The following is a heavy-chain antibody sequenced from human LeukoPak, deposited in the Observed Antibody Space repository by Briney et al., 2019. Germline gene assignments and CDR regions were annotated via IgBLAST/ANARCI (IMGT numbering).Heavy chain of an antibody. D-gene: IGHD2-2*01. CDR2: XXTAGDP. Sequence: GGSLRLSCAASGFTFSSYDMHWVRQATGKGLXXXXXXXTAGDPYYPGSVKGRFTISRENAKNSLYLQMNSLRAGDTAVYYCARSSPFGYCSSTSCDQGAFDYWGQGTLVTVSS. CDR3: ARSSPFGYCSSTSCDQGAFDY. V-gene: IGHV3-13*05. J-gene: IGHJ4*02. CDR1: GFTFSSYD.